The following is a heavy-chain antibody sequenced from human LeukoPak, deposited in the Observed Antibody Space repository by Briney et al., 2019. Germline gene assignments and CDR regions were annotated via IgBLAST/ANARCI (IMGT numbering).Heavy chain of an antibody. V-gene: IGHV3-48*03. CDR1: GFSISIYD. CDR3: ARGYSGYDYEVVRY. Sequence: GGSLRLSCAASGFSISIYDMNWVRQAPGKGLEWISYISSSGNTIYYGDSVKGRFTISRDNAKNSLYLQMNSLRAEDTAVYYCARGYSGYDYEVVRYWGQGTLVTVSS. J-gene: IGHJ4*02. CDR2: ISSSGNTI. D-gene: IGHD5-12*01.